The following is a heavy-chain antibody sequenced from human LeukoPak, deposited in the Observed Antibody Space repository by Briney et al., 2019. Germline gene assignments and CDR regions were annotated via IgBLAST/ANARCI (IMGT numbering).Heavy chain of an antibody. Sequence: ASVKVSCKASGYTFTSYGISWVRQAPGQGLEWMGWISAYNGNTNYAQKLQGRVTMTTDTSTSTAYMELRSLRSDDTAVYYCARDLGYSYGYTYYYYCMDVWGKGTTVTVSS. J-gene: IGHJ6*03. D-gene: IGHD5-18*01. CDR2: ISAYNGNT. V-gene: IGHV1-18*01. CDR3: ARDLGYSYGYTYYYYCMDV. CDR1: GYTFTSYG.